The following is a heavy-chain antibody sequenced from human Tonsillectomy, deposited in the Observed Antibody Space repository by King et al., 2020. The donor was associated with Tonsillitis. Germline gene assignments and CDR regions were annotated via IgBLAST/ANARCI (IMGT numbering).Heavy chain of an antibody. J-gene: IGHJ4*02. V-gene: IGHV5-51*03. CDR2: IYPGDSDT. Sequence: VQRVESGAEVKKPGESLKISCQGSGYSFSNYWICGVRQKPGEGLEWMGMIYPGDSDTRYSPSLQGQVIILADKSISTTYLQRSSLKASDTAMYYCARRQPALGDPLDYWGQGTLVTVSS. CDR3: ARRQPALGDPLDY. CDR1: GYSFSNYW. D-gene: IGHD3-16*01.